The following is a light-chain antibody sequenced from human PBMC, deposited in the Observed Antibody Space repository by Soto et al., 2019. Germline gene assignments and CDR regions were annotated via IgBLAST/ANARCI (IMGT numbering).Light chain of an antibody. Sequence: EIELTQSPGTLSLSPGERATLSCRASQSISSSHLAWYQQKPGQAPRLLMFGASSRATDIPDRFSGSGSGTDFTLTISRLEPEDCAVYYCQQFGNSPLTFGPGTNVDIK. CDR3: QQFGNSPLT. CDR2: GAS. V-gene: IGKV3-20*01. CDR1: QSISSSH. J-gene: IGKJ3*01.